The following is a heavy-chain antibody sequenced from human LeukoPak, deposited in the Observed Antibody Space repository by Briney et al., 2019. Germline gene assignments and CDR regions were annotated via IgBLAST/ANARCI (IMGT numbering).Heavy chain of an antibody. J-gene: IGHJ4*02. CDR2: MNPNSGNT. V-gene: IGHV1-8*01. D-gene: IGHD2-2*01. Sequence: ASVKVSCKASGYTFTSYDINWVRQATGQGLEWMGWMNPNSGNTGYAQKFQGRVTMTRNTSISTAYMELSSLRSEDTAVYYCARAHMGDCSSTSCYVDPFDYWGQGTLVTVSS. CDR3: ARAHMGDCSSTSCYVDPFDY. CDR1: GYTFTSYD.